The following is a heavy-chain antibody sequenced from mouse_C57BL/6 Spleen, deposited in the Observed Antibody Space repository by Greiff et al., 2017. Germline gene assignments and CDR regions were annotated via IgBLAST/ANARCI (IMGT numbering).Heavy chain of an antibody. CDR2: IYPGDGDT. CDR3: ARSCPFDY. V-gene: IGHV1-82*01. CDR1: GYAFSSSW. Sequence: QVQLQQSGPELVKPGASVKISCKASGYAFSSSWMNWVKQRPGKGLEWIGRIYPGDGDTNYNGKFKGKATLTADKSSSTAYMQLSSLTSEDSAVYFCARSCPFDYWGQGTTLTVSS. J-gene: IGHJ2*01.